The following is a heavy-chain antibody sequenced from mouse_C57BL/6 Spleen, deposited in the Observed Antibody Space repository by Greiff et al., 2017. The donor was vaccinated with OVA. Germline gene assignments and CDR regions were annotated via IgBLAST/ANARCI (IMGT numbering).Heavy chain of an antibody. V-gene: IGHV1-39*01. CDR1: GYSFTDYT. CDR2: ISRSYGNT. J-gene: IGHJ3*01. Sequence: VQLQQSGPDLVKPGASVKISCKASGYSFTDYTMTWVRQSTGKRLEWIGIISRSYGNTSYTQKFKGKATLTVDQSSSTAYMQLNSLPSEDAAVDDGAREGTREYDGFAYWGQGTLVTVSA. D-gene: IGHD2-14*01. CDR3: AREGTREYDGFAY.